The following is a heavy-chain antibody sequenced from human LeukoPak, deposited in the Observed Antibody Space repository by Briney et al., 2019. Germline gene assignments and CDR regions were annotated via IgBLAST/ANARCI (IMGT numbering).Heavy chain of an antibody. D-gene: IGHD2-15*01. V-gene: IGHV4-59*08. CDR2: VSYTGSI. Sequence: PSETLSLTCAVYGGSFSGYYWSWIRQPPGKGLEWIGFVSYTGSINYNPSLKSRVYISVDTSKNQFSLRLNSVTAADTAVYYCARRAAGLPADYWGQGTLVTVSS. J-gene: IGHJ4*02. CDR1: GGSFSGYY. CDR3: ARRAAGLPADY.